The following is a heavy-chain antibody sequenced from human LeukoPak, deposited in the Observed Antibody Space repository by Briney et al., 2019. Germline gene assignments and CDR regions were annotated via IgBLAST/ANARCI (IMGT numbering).Heavy chain of an antibody. CDR3: ARDQSRDYFRGANY. CDR2: IRGDGATM. J-gene: IGHJ4*02. D-gene: IGHD3-16*01. V-gene: IGHV3-23*01. Sequence: PGGSLRLSCAASGFTFRSHAMSWVRRAPGRGLEWVSAIRGDGATMFYADSVKSRITVSRDNSKNTLYLQFNSLRVDDTAVYYCARDQSRDYFRGANYWGQGTLVTVSS. CDR1: GFTFRSHA.